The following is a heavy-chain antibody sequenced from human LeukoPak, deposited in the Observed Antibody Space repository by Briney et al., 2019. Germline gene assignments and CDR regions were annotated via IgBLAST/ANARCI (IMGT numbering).Heavy chain of an antibody. J-gene: IGHJ5*02. CDR2: INHSGST. CDR1: GGSFSDYY. V-gene: IGHV4-34*01. Sequence: PSETLSLTCAVYGGSFSDYYWTCIRQPPGKGLEWIGEINHSGSTNYNPSLKSRVTISVDTSKNQFSLKLNSVTAADTAVYYCARARYDFWSGGGFDPWGQGTLVTVSS. D-gene: IGHD3-3*01. CDR3: ARARYDFWSGGGFDP.